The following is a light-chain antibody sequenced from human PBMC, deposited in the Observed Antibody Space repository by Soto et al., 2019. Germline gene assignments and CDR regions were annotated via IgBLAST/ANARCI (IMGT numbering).Light chain of an antibody. CDR3: QQDNSYSGA. J-gene: IGKJ1*01. V-gene: IGKV1-12*01. CDR2: DAS. Sequence: DIQMTQSPSSVSASVGDRVTITCRASQAISSWLAWYQQKPGKAPKLLIYDASSLKSGVPSRFSGSGSGTEFTLTISSLQPDDFATYYCQQDNSYSGAFGQGTKVDNK. CDR1: QAISSW.